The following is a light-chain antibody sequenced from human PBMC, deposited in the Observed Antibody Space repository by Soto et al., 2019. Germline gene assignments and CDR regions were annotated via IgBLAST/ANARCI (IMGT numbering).Light chain of an antibody. V-gene: IGKV3D-20*02. J-gene: IGKJ5*01. Sequence: EIVLTQSPGTLSLSPGERATLSCRASQSFTSTSLAWYQQKPGQAPRLLISGASRRAAGIPDRFSGSGSGTDFTLTISRLESEDFAVYYCQQRSNWPPITFGQGTRLEIK. CDR3: QQRSNWPPIT. CDR2: GAS. CDR1: QSFTSTS.